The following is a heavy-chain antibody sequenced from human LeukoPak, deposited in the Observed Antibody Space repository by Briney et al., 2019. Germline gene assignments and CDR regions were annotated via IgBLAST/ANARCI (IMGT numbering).Heavy chain of an antibody. CDR3: ATGPYYYGSGSYYNY. D-gene: IGHD3-10*01. J-gene: IGHJ4*02. V-gene: IGHV1-24*01. CDR2: FDPEDGET. CDR1: GYTFTSYA. Sequence: ASVKVSCKASGYTFTSYAMNWVRQAPGKGLEWMGGFDPEDGETIYAQKFQGRVTMTEDTSTDTAYMELSSLRSEDTAVYYCATGPYYYGSGSYYNYWGQGTLVTVSS.